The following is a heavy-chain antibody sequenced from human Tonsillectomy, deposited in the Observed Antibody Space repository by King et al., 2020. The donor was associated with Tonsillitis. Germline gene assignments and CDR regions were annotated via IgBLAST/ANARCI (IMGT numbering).Heavy chain of an antibody. V-gene: IGHV3-15*01. CDR1: GFTFSNTW. CDR3: TARKLEFLMDTGYFDL. Sequence: VQLVESGGGLVKPGGSLRLSCAASGFTFSNTWMSWVRQPPGKGLEWVGRLKRKSDGGTTDCAEPVKDSFTLSRDDSKSTLYLQRNSLNTNDTAVYYCTARKLEFLMDTGYFDLWGRGTLVTVSS. CDR2: LKRKSDGGTT. D-gene: IGHD2/OR15-2a*01. J-gene: IGHJ2*01.